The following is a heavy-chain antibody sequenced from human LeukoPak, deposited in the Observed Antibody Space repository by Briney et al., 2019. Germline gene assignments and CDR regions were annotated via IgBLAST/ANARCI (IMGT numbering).Heavy chain of an antibody. V-gene: IGHV4-34*01. D-gene: IGHD3-22*01. CDR1: GGSFSGYY. Sequence: DPSETLSLTCAVYGGSFSGYYWSWIRQPPGKGLEWIGEINHSGSTNYNPSLKSRVTISVDTSKNQFSLKLSSVTAADTAVYYCAREIVGNSGPRYMDVWGKGTTVTISS. CDR2: INHSGST. J-gene: IGHJ6*03. CDR3: AREIVGNSGPRYMDV.